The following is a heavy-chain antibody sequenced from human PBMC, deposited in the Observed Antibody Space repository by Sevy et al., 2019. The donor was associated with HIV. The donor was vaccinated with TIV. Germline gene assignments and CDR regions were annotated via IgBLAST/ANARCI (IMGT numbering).Heavy chain of an antibody. CDR1: GFRFSDHD. V-gene: IGHV3-11*04. J-gene: IGHJ3*02. CDR2: ISRSGTII. CDR3: ARDSQGWELRSAFDI. Sequence: GGSLRLSCAASGFRFSDHDMSWIRQAPGKGLEWVAYISRSGTIIYYADSVRGRFTISRDNAKNSLYLQMNSLRAEDTAVYYCARDSQGWELRSAFDIWGQGTMVTVSS. D-gene: IGHD1-26*01.